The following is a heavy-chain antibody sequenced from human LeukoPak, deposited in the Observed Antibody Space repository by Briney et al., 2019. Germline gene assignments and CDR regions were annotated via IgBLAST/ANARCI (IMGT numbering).Heavy chain of an antibody. J-gene: IGHJ6*02. V-gene: IGHV1-18*01. D-gene: IGHD1-1*01. CDR1: GYIFTSYG. Sequence: GASVKVSCKASGYIFTSYGFTWVRQAPGQGLEWMGWISSYNGNTNYAQKLQGTLTMTTDTSTSTAYMELRNLRSDDTAVYYCARGGGNGMDVWGQGTTVTVSS. CDR2: ISSYNGNT. CDR3: ARGGGNGMDV.